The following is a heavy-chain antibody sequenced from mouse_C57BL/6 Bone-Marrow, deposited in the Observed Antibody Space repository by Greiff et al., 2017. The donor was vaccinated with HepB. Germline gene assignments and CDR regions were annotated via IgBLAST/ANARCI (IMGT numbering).Heavy chain of an antibody. V-gene: IGHV5-17*01. J-gene: IGHJ4*01. CDR1: GFTFSDYG. Sequence: EVMLVESGGGLVKPGGSLKLSCAASGFTFSDYGMHWVRQAPEKGLEWVAYISSGSSTIYYADTVKGRFTISRDNAKNTLFLQMTSLRSEDTAMYYCARPGKIEGSMDYWGQGTSVTVSS. CDR2: ISSGSSTI. CDR3: ARPGKIEGSMDY. D-gene: IGHD4-1*01.